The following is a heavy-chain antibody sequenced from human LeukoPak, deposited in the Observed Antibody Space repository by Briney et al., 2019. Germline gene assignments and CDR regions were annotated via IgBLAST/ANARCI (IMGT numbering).Heavy chain of an antibody. Sequence: AGGSLRLSCAASGFTFSSYGMSWVRQAPGMGLEWVSGVTYSGGSTYYAVSVRGRFTISRDNSKNTLFLQMNSLRAEDTAVYYCAKAREDTFYYDSSGYYFATPLDYWGQGTLVTVSS. V-gene: IGHV3-23*01. CDR2: VTYSGGST. J-gene: IGHJ4*02. CDR3: AKAREDTFYYDSSGYYFATPLDY. CDR1: GFTFSSYG. D-gene: IGHD3-22*01.